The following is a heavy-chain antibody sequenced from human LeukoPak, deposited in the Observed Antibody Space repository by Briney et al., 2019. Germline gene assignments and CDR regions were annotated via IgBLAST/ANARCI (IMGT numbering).Heavy chain of an antibody. V-gene: IGHV1-2*06. CDR1: GYTFTGYY. J-gene: IGHJ4*02. D-gene: IGHD3-22*01. CDR2: INHNSGGT. Sequence: ASVKVSCKASGYTFTGYYMHWVRQAPGQGLEWMGRINHNSGGTNYAQKFHGRVTMTRDTSISTAYMELSMLRSDDTAVYYCARPDYYDSSGYYVDNYWGQGTLVTVSS. CDR3: ARPDYYDSSGYYVDNY.